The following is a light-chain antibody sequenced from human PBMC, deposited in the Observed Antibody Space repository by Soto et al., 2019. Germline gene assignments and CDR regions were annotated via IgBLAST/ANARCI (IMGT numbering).Light chain of an antibody. J-gene: IGLJ1*01. CDR3: ESFDSSLNGNV. CDR2: GRN. Sequence: QPVLTQPPAVSGAPGQKVTIYCTGRRSNIGAGYDAHWYQQSPGTAPKLLLYGRNNRPSGVPGRFSGSKSATSASLAISGLQAEDEAEYYCESFDSSLNGNVCGGGTKGTVL. V-gene: IGLV1-40*01. CDR1: RSNIGAGYD.